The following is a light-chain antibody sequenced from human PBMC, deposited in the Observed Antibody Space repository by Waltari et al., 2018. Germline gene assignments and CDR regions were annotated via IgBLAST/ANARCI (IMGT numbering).Light chain of an antibody. CDR1: QSVTNY. J-gene: IGKJ4*01. V-gene: IGKV3-11*01. CDR3: QQRRNWPLT. CDR2: DTS. Sequence: DIVLTQSPAILSLSPGERASLSCRASQSVTNYLAWYQQKPGQAPRLLSIDTSNRAPGIPARFSGSGFGTDFTLTISSLEPEDFAVYYCQQRRNWPLTFGGGTKVEIK.